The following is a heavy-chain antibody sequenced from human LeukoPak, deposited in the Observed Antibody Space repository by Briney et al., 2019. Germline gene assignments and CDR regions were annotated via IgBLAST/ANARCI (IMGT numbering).Heavy chain of an antibody. Sequence: RASQTLSLTCTVSGGSMSSFYWSWIRQPPGKGLEWIGYIYYTGGTNYNPSLKSRVTISVDTSKNQLSLNLSSVTAADTAVYFCARHLATAATAFDSWGQGTLVTVSS. D-gene: IGHD6-13*01. J-gene: IGHJ4*02. CDR2: IYYTGGT. CDR3: ARHLATAATAFDS. V-gene: IGHV4-59*08. CDR1: GGSMSSFY.